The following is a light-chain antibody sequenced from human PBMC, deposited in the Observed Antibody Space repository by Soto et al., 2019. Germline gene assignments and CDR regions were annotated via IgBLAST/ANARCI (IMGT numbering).Light chain of an antibody. V-gene: IGKV1-5*03. J-gene: IGKJ1*01. CDR3: QQYYSYPWT. CDR1: QSISGW. Sequence: DIQMTQSPSTLSASVGDRVTITCRASQSISGWLAWYQQKPGKVPNLLIYKASRLESGVPSRFSGSGSGTESTLTISSLQPDDFATYYCQQYYSYPWTFGQGTNVEIK. CDR2: KAS.